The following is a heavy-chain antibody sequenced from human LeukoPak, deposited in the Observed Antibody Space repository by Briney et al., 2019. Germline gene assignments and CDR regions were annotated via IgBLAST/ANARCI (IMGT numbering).Heavy chain of an antibody. CDR2: ISFNGKNT. Sequence: GGSLRLSCAASGFNFADSAMSWVRQTPRRGLEWVSLISFNGKNTYYGDSVKGRFTISRDNSKDTVYLQMNSLRAEDTAIFYCARDIELSTWGPGTMVTVSS. D-gene: IGHD5-12*01. V-gene: IGHV3-23*01. J-gene: IGHJ3*01. CDR3: ARDIELST. CDR1: GFNFADSA.